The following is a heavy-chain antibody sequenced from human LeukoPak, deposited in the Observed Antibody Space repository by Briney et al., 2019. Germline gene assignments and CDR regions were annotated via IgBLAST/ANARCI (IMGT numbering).Heavy chain of an antibody. CDR3: ARDYFTFGGVIVAS. V-gene: IGHV3-7*01. D-gene: IGHD3-16*02. CDR1: GFTFSCYW. Sequence: GGSLRLSCAASGFTFSCYWMSWVRQAPGKGLEWVANIKQDGSEKYYVDSVKGRFTISRDNAKNSLYLQMNSLRAEDTAVYYCARDYFTFGGVIVASWGQGTLVTVSS. CDR2: IKQDGSEK. J-gene: IGHJ5*02.